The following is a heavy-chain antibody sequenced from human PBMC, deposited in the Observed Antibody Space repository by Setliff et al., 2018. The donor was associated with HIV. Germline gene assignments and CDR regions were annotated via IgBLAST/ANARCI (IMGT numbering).Heavy chain of an antibody. CDR2: IRSKANSYAT. CDR1: GFTFSGSA. CDR3: YYDSSGYYSLWGMDV. D-gene: IGHD3-22*01. Sequence: SLRLSCAASGFTFSGSAMHWVRQASGKGLEWVGRIRSKANSYATAYAASVKGRFTISRDDSKNTAYLQMNSLKTEDTAVYYCYYDSSGYYSLWGMDVWGQGTTVTVSS. V-gene: IGHV3-73*01. J-gene: IGHJ6*02.